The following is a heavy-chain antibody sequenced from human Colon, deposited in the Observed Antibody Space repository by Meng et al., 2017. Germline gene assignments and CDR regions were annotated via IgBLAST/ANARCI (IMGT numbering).Heavy chain of an antibody. J-gene: IGHJ5*02. CDR1: GYTFTGYY. V-gene: IGHV1-2*06. CDR3: AHQAVAGTRGWFDP. CDR2: INPNSGGT. D-gene: IGHD6-19*01. Sequence: QVQPVQAGAEVTKPGASVKVSCKASGYTFTGYYMHWVRQAPGQGLEWMGRINPNSGGTNYAQKFQGRVTMTRDTSISTAYMELSRLRSDDTAVYYCAHQAVAGTRGWFDPWGQGTLVTSPQ.